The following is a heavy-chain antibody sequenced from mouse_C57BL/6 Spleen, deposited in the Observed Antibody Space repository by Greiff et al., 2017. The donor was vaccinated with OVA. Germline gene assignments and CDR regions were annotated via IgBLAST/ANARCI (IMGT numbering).Heavy chain of an antibody. CDR2: IWRGGST. D-gene: IGHD1-1*01. CDR1: GFSLTSYG. J-gene: IGHJ2*01. Sequence: VQLQQSGPGLVQPSQSLSITCTVSGFSLTSYGVHWVRQSPGKGLEWLGVIWRGGSTDYNAAFMSRLSITKDNSKSQVFFKMNSLQADDTAIYYWAKGPTVVAPYCDDWGKGTTLTVSS. V-gene: IGHV2-5*01. CDR3: AKGPTVVAPYCDD.